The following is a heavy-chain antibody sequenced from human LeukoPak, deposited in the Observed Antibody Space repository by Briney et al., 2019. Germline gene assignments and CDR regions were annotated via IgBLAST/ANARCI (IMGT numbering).Heavy chain of an antibody. CDR1: GVSFTSADY. CDR3: ARVMIVAAHGEEALSPPDAFDV. J-gene: IGHJ3*01. Sequence: PSETLSLTCTVSGVSFTSADYWTGIRQLPGKGREWIAYLYYTGDTSYNPSLKSRLTFSADTSNSHFFINIRSMPAADTAMYYCARVMIVAAHGEEALSPPDAFDVWGRGTLVTVSS. D-gene: IGHD6-19*01. V-gene: IGHV4-31*03. CDR2: LYYTGDT.